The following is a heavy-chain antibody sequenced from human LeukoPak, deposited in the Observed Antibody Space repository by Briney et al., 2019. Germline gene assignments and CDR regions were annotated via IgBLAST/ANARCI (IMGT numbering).Heavy chain of an antibody. J-gene: IGHJ1*01. CDR2: IYPSGST. CDR3: ARLKYYYDSSGYRAEYFQH. CDR1: GGSIGSYY. V-gene: IGHV4-4*07. D-gene: IGHD3-22*01. Sequence: PSETLSLTCTVSGGSIGSYYWSWIRQPAGKGLEWIGRIYPSGSTNYNPSLKSRVTISVYTSKNQFSLELSSLTAADTAVYYCARLKYYYDSSGYRAEYFQHWGQGTLVTVSS.